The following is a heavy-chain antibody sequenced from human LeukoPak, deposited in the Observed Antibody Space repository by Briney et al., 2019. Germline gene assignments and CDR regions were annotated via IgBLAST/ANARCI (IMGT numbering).Heavy chain of an antibody. V-gene: IGHV3-33*06. CDR3: AKDADFANIWYYFDS. Sequence: GGSLRLSCAASGFIFSGYGMHWVRQAPGKGLEWVAVVWSDGSKQYYSDSVRGRFTISRDNPKNTLFLQMISLGVEDTAVYYCAKDADFANIWYYFDSWGQGTLVTVSS. CDR2: VWSDGSKQ. J-gene: IGHJ4*02. D-gene: IGHD3-3*01. CDR1: GFIFSGYG.